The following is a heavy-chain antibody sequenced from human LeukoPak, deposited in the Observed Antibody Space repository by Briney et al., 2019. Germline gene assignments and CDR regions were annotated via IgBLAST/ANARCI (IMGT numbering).Heavy chain of an antibody. CDR1: GFTFSSYS. V-gene: IGHV3-21*01. CDR2: ISSSCSYI. CDR3: ARVGIYYYDSSGPQVY. J-gene: IGHJ4*02. Sequence: AGGSLRLSCAASGFTFSSYSMNWVRQAPGKGLEWVSSISSSCSYIYYADSVKGRFTISRDNAKNSLYLQMNSLRAEDTAVYYCARVGIYYYDSSGPQVYWGQGTLVTVSS. D-gene: IGHD3-22*01.